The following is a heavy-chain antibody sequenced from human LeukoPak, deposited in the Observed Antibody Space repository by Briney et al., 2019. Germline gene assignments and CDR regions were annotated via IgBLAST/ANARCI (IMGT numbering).Heavy chain of an antibody. CDR1: GFTFSSYE. J-gene: IGHJ4*02. V-gene: IGHV3-48*03. Sequence: PGGSLRLSCAASGFTFSSYEMNWVRQAPGKGLEWVSYISSSGSTIYYADSVKGRFTISRDNSKNALYLQMNSLRVEDTAVYYCASAWHLGIVVVMLDSWGQGTLVTVSS. CDR3: ASAWHLGIVVVMLDS. CDR2: ISSSGSTI. D-gene: IGHD3-22*01.